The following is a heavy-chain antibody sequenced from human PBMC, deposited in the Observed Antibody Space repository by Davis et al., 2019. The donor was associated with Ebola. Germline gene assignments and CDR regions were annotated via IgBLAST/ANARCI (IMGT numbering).Heavy chain of an antibody. CDR2: VIPKSGAT. J-gene: IGHJ4*02. CDR1: GYTFTDYN. CDR3: ARGHNYAHEY. V-gene: IGHV1-2*06. Sequence: ASVKVPCKASGYTFTDYNIHWMRQAPGQGLEWLGRVIPKSGATNYAQKFQGRVTMTRDTSISTVYMELSSLRYDDTADYYCARGHNYAHEYWGQGTLVTVSS. D-gene: IGHD4-11*01.